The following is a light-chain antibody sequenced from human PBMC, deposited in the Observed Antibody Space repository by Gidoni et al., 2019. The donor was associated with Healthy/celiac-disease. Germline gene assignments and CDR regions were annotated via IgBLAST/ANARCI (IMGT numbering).Light chain of an antibody. CDR3: QVWDSSSDHWV. CDR1: NIGSKS. CDR2: GDS. V-gene: IGLV3-21*02. Sequence: SYVLTQPPSVPVAPGPTARITCGGNNIGSKSVHWYQQQPGQAPVLVVYGDSDRPSGIPERFSGSNSGNTATLTISRVEAGDEADYYCQVWDSSSDHWVFGGGTKLTVL. J-gene: IGLJ3*02.